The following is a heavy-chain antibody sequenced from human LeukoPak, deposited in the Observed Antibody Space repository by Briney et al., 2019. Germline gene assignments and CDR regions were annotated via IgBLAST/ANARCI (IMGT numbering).Heavy chain of an antibody. CDR3: ARQDYSNVPSY. CDR1: EYTFSSYS. J-gene: IGHJ4*02. Sequence: ASVKVSCKASEYTFSSYSIHWVRQAPGQRLEWMGWINAGKGNTKYSQKLQGRVTITGDTSASTAYMELSSLRSEDTAVYYCARQDYSNVPSYWGQGTLVTVSS. V-gene: IGHV1-3*01. CDR2: INAGKGNT. D-gene: IGHD4-11*01.